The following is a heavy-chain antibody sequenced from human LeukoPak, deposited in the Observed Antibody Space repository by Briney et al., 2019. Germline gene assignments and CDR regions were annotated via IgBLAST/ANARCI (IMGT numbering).Heavy chain of an antibody. CDR2: IHNSGRT. J-gene: IGHJ4*02. V-gene: IGHV4-59*08. D-gene: IGHD1-14*01. CDR3: ARHGTISSESYFDY. Sequence: SETLTLTCSVSGGSVSRYYWRWIRQSPGKGLEWIGYIHNSGRTNYNPSLKSRVTGFVDTSKNQVSLRQSSVTAADTAVYSCARHGTISSESYFDYWGQGALVTVSS. CDR1: GGSVSRYY.